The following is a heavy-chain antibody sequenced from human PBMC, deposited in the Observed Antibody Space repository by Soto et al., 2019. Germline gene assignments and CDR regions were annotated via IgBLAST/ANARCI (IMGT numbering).Heavy chain of an antibody. Sequence: QVQLVQSGAEVKKPGASVKVSCKASGYTFTSYGISWVRQAPGQGLEWMGWISAYNGNTNYAQKLQGRVTMTTDTSTSTAYRELRSLSSDDTAVYYCARERPYYYGSGSYNLYDYWGQGTLVTVSS. CDR2: ISAYNGNT. J-gene: IGHJ4*02. CDR3: ARERPYYYGSGSYNLYDY. CDR1: GYTFTSYG. V-gene: IGHV1-18*01. D-gene: IGHD3-10*01.